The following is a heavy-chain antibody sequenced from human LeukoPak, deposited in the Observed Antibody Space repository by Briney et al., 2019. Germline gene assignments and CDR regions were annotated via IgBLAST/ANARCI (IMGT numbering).Heavy chain of an antibody. Sequence: PGGSLRLSCAASGFTFNNYGMHWVRQAPGKGLEWVAMISYDGSNTYYADSVKGRFTISRDNSKNTLYLQMNSLRAEDTAAYYCANENYYGSGSYADHWGQGTLVTVSS. CDR2: ISYDGSNT. CDR3: ANENYYGSGSYADH. D-gene: IGHD3-10*01. CDR1: GFTFNNYG. J-gene: IGHJ4*02. V-gene: IGHV3-30*18.